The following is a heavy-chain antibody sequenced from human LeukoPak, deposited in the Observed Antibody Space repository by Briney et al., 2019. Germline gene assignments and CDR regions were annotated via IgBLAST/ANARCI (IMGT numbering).Heavy chain of an antibody. CDR2: MNPNSGNT. J-gene: IGHJ5*02. CDR3: ARGREIWFGEPQGWFDP. D-gene: IGHD3-10*01. CDR1: GYTFTSYD. V-gene: IGHV1-8*01. Sequence: ASVKVSCKASGYTFTSYDINWVRQATGQGLEWLGWMNPNSGNTGYAQKFQGRVTMTRNTSISTAYMELSRLRSEDTAVYYCARGREIWFGEPQGWFDPWGQGTLVTVSS.